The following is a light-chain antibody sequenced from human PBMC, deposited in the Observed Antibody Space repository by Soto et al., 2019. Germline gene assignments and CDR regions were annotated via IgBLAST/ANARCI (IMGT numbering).Light chain of an antibody. Sequence: DIVMTQSPLSLRVTPGEPASISCRSSQSLLHTNGYNYLDWYLQKPGQSPQLLIYLGSNRASGVPDRFSGSGSGTDLTLKISRVETEDVGVYYCMQALQTPLTFGGGTKVEIK. CDR3: MQALQTPLT. V-gene: IGKV2-28*01. CDR2: LGS. J-gene: IGKJ4*01. CDR1: QSLLHTNGYNY.